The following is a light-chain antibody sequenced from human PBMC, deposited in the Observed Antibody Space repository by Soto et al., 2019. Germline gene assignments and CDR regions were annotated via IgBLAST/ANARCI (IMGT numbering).Light chain of an antibody. CDR2: DVS. Sequence: ALTQPASVSGSPGQSITISCTGTSSDVGGYDYVSWYQHHPGKAPKLMIYDVSNRPSGVSSRFSGSKSDNTASLTIYGLQAEDEADYYCSSYTKNSPYVFGTGTKLTVL. CDR1: SSDVGGYDY. CDR3: SSYTKNSPYV. J-gene: IGLJ1*01. V-gene: IGLV2-14*01.